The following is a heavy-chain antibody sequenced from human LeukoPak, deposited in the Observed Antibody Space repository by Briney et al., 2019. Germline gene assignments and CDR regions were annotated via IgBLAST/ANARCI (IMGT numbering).Heavy chain of an antibody. J-gene: IGHJ6*02. CDR3: AREYGSYDFSYYYYGMDV. CDR2: ISSSSNYI. Sequence: GGSLRLSCAASGLTFSRYSMNWVRQAPGKGLEWVSSISSSSNYIYYADSVKGRFTISRDNAENSLYLQMNSLRDEDTAVYYCAREYGSYDFSYYYYGMDVWGQGTTVTVSS. D-gene: IGHD1-26*01. CDR1: GLTFSRYS. V-gene: IGHV3-21*01.